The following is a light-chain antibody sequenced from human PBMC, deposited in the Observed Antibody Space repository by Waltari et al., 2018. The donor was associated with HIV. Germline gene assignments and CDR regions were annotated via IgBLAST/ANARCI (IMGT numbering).Light chain of an antibody. J-gene: IGLJ3*02. CDR1: TSDADSFDY. CDR2: EVS. V-gene: IGLV2-14*01. CDR3: GSNTATNSMM. Sequence: QSALTQPAYVSGSPGQSITISCTGPTSDADSFDYVSWYQQHPGKVPTLIIYEVSFRASGVSNRFSASKSGNTTSLTISGLQAEDEAVYYCGSNTATNSMMFGGGTKLTVL.